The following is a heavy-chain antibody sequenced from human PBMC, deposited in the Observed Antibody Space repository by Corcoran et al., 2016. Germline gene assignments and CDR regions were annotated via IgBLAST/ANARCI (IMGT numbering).Heavy chain of an antibody. V-gene: IGHV3-21*01. J-gene: IGHJ6*02. Sequence: EVQLVESGGGLVKPGGSLRLSCAASGFTFSSYSMNWVRQAPGKGLEWVSSISSSSSYIYYADSVKGRFTISRDNAKNSLYLQMNSLRVEDTAVYYCARDGTMGYYYGMDVWGQGTTVTVSS. CDR2: ISSSSSYI. CDR1: GFTFSSYS. CDR3: ARDGTMGYYYGMDV. D-gene: IGHD3-10*01.